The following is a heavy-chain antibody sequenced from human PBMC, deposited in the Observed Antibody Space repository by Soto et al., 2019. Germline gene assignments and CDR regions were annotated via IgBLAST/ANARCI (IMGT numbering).Heavy chain of an antibody. Sequence: EVQLVESGGGLFQPGGSLRLSCAASGFTVSSNYMSLVRQAPGKGLEWGSVIYSGGSTYYADSVKGRFTISRDNSKNTLYLQMNSLRAEDTAVYYCARGRYGSGTDDYWGQGTLVTVSS. CDR2: IYSGGST. V-gene: IGHV3-66*01. J-gene: IGHJ4*02. CDR1: GFTVSSNY. CDR3: ARGRYGSGTDDY. D-gene: IGHD3-10*01.